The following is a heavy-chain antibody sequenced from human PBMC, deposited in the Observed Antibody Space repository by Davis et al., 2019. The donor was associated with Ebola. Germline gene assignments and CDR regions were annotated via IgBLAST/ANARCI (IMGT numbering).Heavy chain of an antibody. CDR3: ARDYGDYAEGYYYYYGMDV. V-gene: IGHV3-53*01. J-gene: IGHJ6*02. CDR2: IYSGGST. D-gene: IGHD4-17*01. CDR1: GFTFSDYY. Sequence: GGSLRLSCAASGFTFSDYYMSWVRQAPGKGLEWVSVIYSGGSTYYADSVKGRFTISRDNSKNTLYLQMNSLRAEDTAVYYCARDYGDYAEGYYYYYGMDVWGQGTTVTVSS.